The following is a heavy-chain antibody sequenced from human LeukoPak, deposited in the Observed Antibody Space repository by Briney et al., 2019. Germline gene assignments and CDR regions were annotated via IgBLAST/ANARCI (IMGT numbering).Heavy chain of an antibody. CDR2: IIPILGIA. J-gene: IGHJ4*02. CDR3: AREIHYYDSSGPFDY. CDR1: GGIFSSYA. D-gene: IGHD3-22*01. Sequence: ASVKVSCKASGGIFSSYAISWVRQAPGQGLEWMGRIIPILGIANYAQKFQGRVTINADKSTSTAYLELSNLISEDTAVYYCAREIHYYDSSGPFDYWGQGTLVTVSS. V-gene: IGHV1-69*04.